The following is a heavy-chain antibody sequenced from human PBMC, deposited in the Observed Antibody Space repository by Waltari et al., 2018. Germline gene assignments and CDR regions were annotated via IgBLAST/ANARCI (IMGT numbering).Heavy chain of an antibody. V-gene: IGHV3-23*01. CDR1: GFRCSVCR. D-gene: IGHD3-10*01. CDR2: ITAAGRSR. J-gene: IGHJ2*01. Sequence: EGQLLESGGGLVQTGGSLRVACAGAGFRCSVCRMAWVRQAPGKGVAWVPSITAAGRSRNYADSVKCRFTISRDNSKNILDLQMNTLRAEDTAVYFCAKADFGNPYWFFDLWGRGTLLTVSS. CDR3: AKADFGNPYWFFDL.